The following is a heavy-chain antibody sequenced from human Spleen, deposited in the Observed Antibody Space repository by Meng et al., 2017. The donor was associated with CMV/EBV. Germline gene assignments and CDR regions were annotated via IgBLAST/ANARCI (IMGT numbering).Heavy chain of an antibody. CDR2: IDHSGST. J-gene: IGHJ4*02. CDR1: GGSFSDYY. Sequence: AVYGGSFSDYYWNWIRQPPGKGLEWIGEIDHSGSTNYNSSLKSRVTKSVDTSKNHFSLKLSSVTAADTAVYYCARGDRIQLWFPFDYWGQGTLVTVSS. V-gene: IGHV4-34*01. D-gene: IGHD5-18*01. CDR3: ARGDRIQLWFPFDY.